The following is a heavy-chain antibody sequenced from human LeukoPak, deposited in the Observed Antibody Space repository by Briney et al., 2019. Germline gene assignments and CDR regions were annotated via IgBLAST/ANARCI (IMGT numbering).Heavy chain of an antibody. J-gene: IGHJ4*02. D-gene: IGHD3-22*01. CDR2: ISAYNGNT. CDR3: ARDDVYYDSSGYYY. Sequence: ASVKVSCKASGYTFTSYGISWVRQAPGQGLEWMGWISAYNGNTNYAQKLQGRVTMTTDTSTSTAYMELRSLRSDDTAVYYCARDDVYYDSSGYYYWGQGTLVTVSS. V-gene: IGHV1-18*01. CDR1: GYTFTSYG.